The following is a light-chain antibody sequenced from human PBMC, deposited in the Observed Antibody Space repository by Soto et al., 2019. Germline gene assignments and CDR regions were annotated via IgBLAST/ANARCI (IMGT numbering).Light chain of an antibody. CDR2: DVS. J-gene: IGLJ1*01. V-gene: IGLV2-11*01. Sequence: QSVLTQPRSVSGSPGQSVTISCTGTSSDVGGYNYVSWYQQHPGKAPKLMLYDVSKRPSGVPDRFSGSKSGNTASLTISWLQAEDEADYYCCSYASSYTSVFGTGTKVTVL. CDR3: CSYASSYTSV. CDR1: SSDVGGYNY.